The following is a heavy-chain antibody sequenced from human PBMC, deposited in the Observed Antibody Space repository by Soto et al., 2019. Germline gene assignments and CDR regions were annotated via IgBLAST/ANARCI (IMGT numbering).Heavy chain of an antibody. V-gene: IGHV1-18*04. D-gene: IGHD2-8*01. J-gene: IGHJ4*01. CDR2: ISAYNGNT. Sequence: QVQLVQSGAEVKKPGASVKVSCKASGYTFTSYGISWVRQAPGQGLEWMGWISAYNGNTNYAQKLQGRVTMTTDTSTSTAYMELRSRRSDDAAVDYCARNVVLMCLVGGPIDYWGHGTLGTVAS. CDR3: ARNVVLMCLVGGPIDY. CDR1: GYTFTSYG.